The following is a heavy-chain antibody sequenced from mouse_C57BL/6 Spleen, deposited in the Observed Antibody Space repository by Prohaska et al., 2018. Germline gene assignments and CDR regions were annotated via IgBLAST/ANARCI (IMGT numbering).Heavy chain of an antibody. D-gene: IGHD1-1*01. CDR3: ARLDYGSSYAMDY. V-gene: IGHV1-82*01. CDR1: GYAFSSSW. Sequence: QVQLQQSGPELVKPGASVKISCKASGYAFSSSWMNWVKQRPGKGLEWIGRIYPGDGDTNYNGKFKGKATLTADKSSSTAYMQLSSLTSEDSAVYFCARLDYGSSYAMDYWGQGTSVTVSS. J-gene: IGHJ4*01. CDR2: IYPGDGDT.